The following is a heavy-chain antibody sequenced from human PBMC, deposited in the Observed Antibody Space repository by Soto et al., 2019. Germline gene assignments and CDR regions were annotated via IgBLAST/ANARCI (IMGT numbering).Heavy chain of an antibody. J-gene: IGHJ4*02. V-gene: IGHV4-30-4*01. CDR1: GGSISSGDYY. D-gene: IGHD1-1*01. CDR2: IYYSGST. CDR3: ASNSDGYNFYAY. Sequence: SETLSLTCTVSGGSISSGDYYWSWIRQPPGKGLEWIGYIYYSGSTYYNPSLKSRVTISVDTSKNQFSLKLSSVTAADTAVYYCASNSDGYNFYAYSAQGTLVTVSS.